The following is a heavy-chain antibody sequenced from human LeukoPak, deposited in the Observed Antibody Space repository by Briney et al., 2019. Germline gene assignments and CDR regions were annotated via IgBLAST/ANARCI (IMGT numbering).Heavy chain of an antibody. Sequence: SQTLSLTCTVSGGSLSGGFYYWTWPRQHPGKGLEWLGYIFYSGSTYYNPSLKSRVTISIDTSKNQFSLKLSSVTAADTAVYYCARGGDGSGSYYAESFDYWGQGTLVTVSS. CDR3: ARGGDGSGSYYAESFDY. J-gene: IGHJ4*02. V-gene: IGHV4-31*03. CDR1: GGSLSGGFYY. D-gene: IGHD3-10*01. CDR2: IFYSGST.